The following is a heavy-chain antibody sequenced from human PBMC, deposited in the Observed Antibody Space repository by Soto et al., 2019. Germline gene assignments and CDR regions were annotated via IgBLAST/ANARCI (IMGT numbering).Heavy chain of an antibody. CDR2: MNPNSGNT. CDR3: ARVLRSLEEYYYMDV. J-gene: IGHJ6*03. CDR1: GYTFTSYD. D-gene: IGHD3-3*01. Sequence: ASVKVSCKASGYTFTSYDINWVRQATGQGLEWMGWMNPNSGNTGYAQKFQGRVTMTRNTSISTAYMELSSLRSEDTAVYYCARVLRSLEEYYYMDVWGKGTTVTVSS. V-gene: IGHV1-8*01.